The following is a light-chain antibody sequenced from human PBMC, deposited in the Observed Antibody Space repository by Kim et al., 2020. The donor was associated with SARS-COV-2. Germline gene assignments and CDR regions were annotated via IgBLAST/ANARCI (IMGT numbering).Light chain of an antibody. Sequence: DIQMTQSPSSLSASVGDRVTITCRTTQSISSHLNWYQQKPGRAPKLLISAASTLQGGVPSRFSGSGSETDFTLTISSLQPDDFATYYCQHYNSYPYTFGQGTKLEI. V-gene: IGKV1-39*01. CDR3: QHYNSYPYT. CDR1: QSISSH. CDR2: AAS. J-gene: IGKJ2*01.